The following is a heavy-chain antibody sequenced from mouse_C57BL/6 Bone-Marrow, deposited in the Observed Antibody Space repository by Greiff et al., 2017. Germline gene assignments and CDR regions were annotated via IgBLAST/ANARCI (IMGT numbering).Heavy chain of an antibody. D-gene: IGHD2-12*01. CDR1: GYAFTNYL. CDR3: ATTVCYSYDDYYAMDY. J-gene: IGHJ4*01. Sequence: QVQLQQSGAELVRPGTSVKVSCKASGYAFTNYLIEWVKQRPGQGLEWIGVINPGSGGTNYNEKFKGKATLTADKSSSTAYMQLSSLTSEDSAVYFCATTVCYSYDDYYAMDYWGQGTSVTVSS. V-gene: IGHV1-54*01. CDR2: INPGSGGT.